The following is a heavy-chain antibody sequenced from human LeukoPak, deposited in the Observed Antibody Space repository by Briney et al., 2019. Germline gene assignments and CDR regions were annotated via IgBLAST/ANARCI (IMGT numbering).Heavy chain of an antibody. V-gene: IGHV3-23*01. J-gene: IGHJ4*02. D-gene: IGHD2-15*01. CDR3: ARATQGFCSGDSCYSSGFDY. CDR2: ISGSGGST. Sequence: GGSLRLSCAASGFTFSSYAMSWVRQAPGKGLEWVSAISGSGGSTYYADSVKGRFTISRDNSKNTLYLQMNSLRAEDTAVYYCARATQGFCSGDSCYSSGFDYWGQGTLVIVSS. CDR1: GFTFSSYA.